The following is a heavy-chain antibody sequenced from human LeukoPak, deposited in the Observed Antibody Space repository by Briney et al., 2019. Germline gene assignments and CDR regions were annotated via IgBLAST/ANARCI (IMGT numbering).Heavy chain of an antibody. CDR2: INHSGST. Sequence: SETLSLTCAVYGGSFSGYYWSWIRQPPGKGLEWIGEINHSGSTNYNPSLKSRVTISVDTSKNQFSLKLSSVTAADTAVYYCARHPAVWQWLVPSFDYWGQGTLVTVSS. D-gene: IGHD6-19*01. CDR1: GGSFSGYY. J-gene: IGHJ4*02. CDR3: ARHPAVWQWLVPSFDY. V-gene: IGHV4-34*01.